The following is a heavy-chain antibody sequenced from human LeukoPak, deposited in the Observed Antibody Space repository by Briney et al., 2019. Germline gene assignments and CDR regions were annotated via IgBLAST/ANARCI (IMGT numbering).Heavy chain of an antibody. CDR2: ISYDGSNE. D-gene: IGHD3-22*01. CDR3: ATTYYYDSSGYRFDY. J-gene: IGHJ4*02. Sequence: GGSLRLSCAASGFTFSSYGMHWVRQAPGKGLEWVAVISYDGSNEYYADSVKGRFTISRDNSKNTLYLQMNSLRAEDTAVYYCATTYYYDSSGYRFDYWGQGTLVTVSS. V-gene: IGHV3-30*03. CDR1: GFTFSSYG.